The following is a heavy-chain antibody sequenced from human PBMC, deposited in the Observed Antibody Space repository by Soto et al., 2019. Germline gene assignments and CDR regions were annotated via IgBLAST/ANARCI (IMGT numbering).Heavy chain of an antibody. CDR2: ISYDGSNK. CDR1: GFTFSSYG. CDR3: AKEWGRSYGYGYYYYGMDV. D-gene: IGHD5-18*01. J-gene: IGHJ6*02. V-gene: IGHV3-30*18. Sequence: GGSLRLSCAASGFTFSSYGMHWVRQAPGKGLEWVAVISYDGSNKYYADSVKGRFTISRDNSKNTLYLQMNSLRAEDTAVYYCAKEWGRSYGYGYYYYGMDVWGQGTTVTVSS.